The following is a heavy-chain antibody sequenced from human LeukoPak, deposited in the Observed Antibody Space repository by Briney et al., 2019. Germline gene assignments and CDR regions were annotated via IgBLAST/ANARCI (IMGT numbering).Heavy chain of an antibody. CDR2: ISAYNGNT. CDR1: GYTFTSYG. Sequence: GASVKVSCKASGYTFTSYGISWVRQAPGQGLEWMGWISAYNGNTHYAQKLQGRVTMTTDTSTSTAYMELRSLRSDDTAVYYCASDLTGTTSDAAPTENWGQGTLVTVSS. D-gene: IGHD1-7*01. V-gene: IGHV1-18*01. CDR3: ASDLTGTTSDAAPTEN. J-gene: IGHJ4*02.